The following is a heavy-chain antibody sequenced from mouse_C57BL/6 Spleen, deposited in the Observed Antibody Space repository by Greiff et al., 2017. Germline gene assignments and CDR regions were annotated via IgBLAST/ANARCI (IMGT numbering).Heavy chain of an antibody. Sequence: EVQLQQSGAELVRPGASVKLSCTASGFNIKDYYMHWVKQRTEQGLEWIGKIDPENGDTEYDPKFPGKATMTADKSSHTAYMELSSLTSGDSAVYDGATRLCYGYGGGAIDYWGQGTSVTVSA. CDR1: GFNIKDYY. J-gene: IGHJ4*01. V-gene: IGHV14-1*01. D-gene: IGHD2-2*01. CDR3: ATRLCYGYGGGAIDY. CDR2: IDPENGDT.